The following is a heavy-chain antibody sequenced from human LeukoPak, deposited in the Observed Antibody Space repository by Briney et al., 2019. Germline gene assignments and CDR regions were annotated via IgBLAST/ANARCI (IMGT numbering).Heavy chain of an antibody. CDR2: INPNSGGT. J-gene: IGHJ5*02. CDR1: GYTFTGYY. Sequence: ASVKVSCKASGYTFTGYYMHWVRQAPGQGLEWMRWINPNSGGTNYAQKFQGRVTMTRDTSISTAYMELSRLRSDDTAVYYCARETPLLWFGELLSGFDPWGQGTLVTVSS. V-gene: IGHV1-2*02. CDR3: ARETPLLWFGELLSGFDP. D-gene: IGHD3-10*01.